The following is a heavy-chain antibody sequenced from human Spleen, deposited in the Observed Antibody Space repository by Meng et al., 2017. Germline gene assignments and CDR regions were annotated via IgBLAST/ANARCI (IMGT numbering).Heavy chain of an antibody. V-gene: IGHV4-34*01. CDR3: ARGPTTMAHDFDY. CDR2: INHSGST. Sequence: VQLPQWGAGLLKPSETLSLSCVVSGGSFSDYYWCWLRPPPGKGLEWIGEINHSGSTNYNPPLESLATISVDTSQNNLSLKLSSVTAAASAVYYCARGPTTMAHDFDYWGQGTLVTVSS. J-gene: IGHJ4*02. CDR1: GGSFSDYY. D-gene: IGHD4-11*01.